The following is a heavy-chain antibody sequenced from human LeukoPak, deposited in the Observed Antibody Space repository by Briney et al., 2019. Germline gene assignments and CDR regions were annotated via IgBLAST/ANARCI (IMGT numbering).Heavy chain of an antibody. J-gene: IGHJ4*02. V-gene: IGHV3-9*01. CDR2: IRWNSGSI. CDR3: ARRRGLGYCSSTSCYAGYFDY. CDR1: GFTFDDNA. D-gene: IGHD2-2*01. Sequence: PGGSLRLSCAASGFTFDDNAMHWVRQAPGKGLEWVSGIRWNSGSIGYADSVKGRFTISRDNAKNSLYLQMNSLRAEDTALYYCARRRGLGYCSSTSCYAGYFDYWGQGTLVTVSS.